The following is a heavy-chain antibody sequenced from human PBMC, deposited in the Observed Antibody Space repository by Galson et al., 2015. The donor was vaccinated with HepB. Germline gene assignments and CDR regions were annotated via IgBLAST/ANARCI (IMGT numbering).Heavy chain of an antibody. CDR1: GFTFSSYE. CDR2: ISSSGSTI. Sequence: SLRLSCAASGFTFSSYEMNWVRQAPGKGLEWVSYISSSGSTIYYADSVKGRFTISRDNAKNSLYLQMNSLRAEDTAVYYCAREGITIFGWGYWGQGTLVTVSS. J-gene: IGHJ4*02. V-gene: IGHV3-48*03. CDR3: AREGITIFGWGY. D-gene: IGHD3-3*01.